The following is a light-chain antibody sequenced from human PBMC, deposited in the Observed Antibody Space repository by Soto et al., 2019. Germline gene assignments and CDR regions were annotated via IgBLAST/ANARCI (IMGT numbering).Light chain of an antibody. Sequence: DIQMTQSPSSLSASVGDRVAITCRAGQSISNFLNWYQQKPGTAPKLLIYAASRLQSDVPSRFSCSGSGTAFTLTINSLQPEDVATYYCQQSNSIPYTFGQGTKLEI. J-gene: IGKJ2*01. V-gene: IGKV1-39*01. CDR2: AAS. CDR1: QSISNF. CDR3: QQSNSIPYT.